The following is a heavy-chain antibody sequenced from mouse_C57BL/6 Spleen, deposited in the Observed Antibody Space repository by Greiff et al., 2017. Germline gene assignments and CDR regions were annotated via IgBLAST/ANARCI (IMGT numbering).Heavy chain of an antibody. V-gene: IGHV5-4*01. D-gene: IGHD1-1*01. CDR1: GFTFSSYA. CDR2: ISDGGSYT. J-gene: IGHJ4*01. CDR3: AREDGSSYPYAMDY. Sequence: EVQRVESGGGLVKPGGSLKLSCAASGFTFSSYAMSWVRQTPEKRLEWVATISDGGSYTYYPDNVKGRFTISRDNAKNNLYLQMGHLKSEDTAMYYCAREDGSSYPYAMDYWGQGTSVTVSS.